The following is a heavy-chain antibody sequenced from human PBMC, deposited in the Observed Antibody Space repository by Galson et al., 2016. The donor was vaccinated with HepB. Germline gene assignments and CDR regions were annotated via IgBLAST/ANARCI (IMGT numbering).Heavy chain of an antibody. D-gene: IGHD2-21*01. CDR3: AKDYSQFQRGRFDH. Sequence: SLRLSCAASGFTFNDYAMHWVRQAPGKGLEWVSGLSWNTGSIGYADSVKGRFTISRDNSKNTLYLQMNSLRAEDTAIYYCAKDYSQFQRGRFDHWGQGTLVTVSS. CDR1: GFTFNDYA. J-gene: IGHJ4*02. V-gene: IGHV3-9*01. CDR2: LSWNTGSI.